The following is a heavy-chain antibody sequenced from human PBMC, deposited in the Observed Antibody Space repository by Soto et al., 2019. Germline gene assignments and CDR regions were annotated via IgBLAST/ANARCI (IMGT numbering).Heavy chain of an antibody. D-gene: IGHD1-26*01. CDR3: AKEGAPAPTYRMAV. CDR1: GYTFTSYG. CDR2: ISAYNGNT. Sequence: ASVKVSCKASGYTFTSYGISWVRQAPGQGLEWMGWISAYNGNTNYAQKLQGRVTMTTXKXXXXAXMXLXXXXSDXTAVYYCAKEGAPAPTYRMAVWGLGTTVTVSS. V-gene: IGHV1-18*04. J-gene: IGHJ6*02.